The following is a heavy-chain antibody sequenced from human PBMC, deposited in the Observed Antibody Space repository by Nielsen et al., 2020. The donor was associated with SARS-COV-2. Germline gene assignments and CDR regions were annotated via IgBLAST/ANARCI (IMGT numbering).Heavy chain of an antibody. D-gene: IGHD1-26*01. V-gene: IGHV2-5*02. CDR3: ARIVEYSGSYSFDY. CDR2: IYWDDDK. CDR1: GFSLNTNGVG. Sequence: SGPTLVKPTQTLTLTCTFSGFSLNTNGVGVAWIRQPPGKALEWLALIYWDDDKRYSPSLKSRLTITKDTSKNQVVLTMTNMDPVDTATYYCARIVEYSGSYSFDYWGQGTLVTVSS. J-gene: IGHJ4*02.